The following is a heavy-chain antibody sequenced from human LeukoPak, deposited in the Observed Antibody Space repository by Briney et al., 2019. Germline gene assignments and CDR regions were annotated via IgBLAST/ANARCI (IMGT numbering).Heavy chain of an antibody. Sequence: PGGSLRLSCVASGFTFSSAGMHWVRQAPGKGLEWVADIWYDGSNKYYAESVKGRFTISRDNSKNTPFLQMNSLGVEDTAVYYCAKAKSMIRGALFDYWGQGTLVTVSS. D-gene: IGHD3-10*01. CDR3: AKAKSMIRGALFDY. V-gene: IGHV3-33*06. CDR1: GFTFSSAG. J-gene: IGHJ4*02. CDR2: IWYDGSNK.